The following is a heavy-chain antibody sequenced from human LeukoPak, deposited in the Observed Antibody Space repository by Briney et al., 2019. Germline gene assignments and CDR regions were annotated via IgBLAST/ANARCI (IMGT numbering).Heavy chain of an antibody. J-gene: IGHJ6*02. CDR2: INPSGGGT. D-gene: IGHD2-8*01. Sequence: ASVKVSCKASGYNFISYYMHWVRQAPGQGLEWMGIINPSGGGTSYAQKFQDRVTMTRDTSTSTVYKELSSLKSEDTAVYYCAREDVVLVDAVRYYYYGMDVWGQGTTVTVSS. CDR3: AREDVVLVDAVRYYYYGMDV. V-gene: IGHV1-46*01. CDR1: GYNFISYY.